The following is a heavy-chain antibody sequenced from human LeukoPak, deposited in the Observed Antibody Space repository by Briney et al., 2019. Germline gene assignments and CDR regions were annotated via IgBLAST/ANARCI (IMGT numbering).Heavy chain of an antibody. J-gene: IGHJ4*02. CDR3: ARDTTIFGGTDGNFDY. V-gene: IGHV3-7*01. CDR1: GFTFSSYW. Sequence: PGGSLRLPCAASGFTFSSYWMSWVRQAPGKGLEWVANIKQDGSEKYYVDSVKGRFTISRDNAKNSLYLQMNSLRAEDTAVYYRARDTTIFGGTDGNFDYWGQGTLVTVSS. D-gene: IGHD3-3*01. CDR2: IKQDGSEK.